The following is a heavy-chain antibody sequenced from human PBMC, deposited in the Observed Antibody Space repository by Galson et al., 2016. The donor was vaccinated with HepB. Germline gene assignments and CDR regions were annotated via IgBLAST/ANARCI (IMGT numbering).Heavy chain of an antibody. CDR2: INAGNGNT. V-gene: IGHV1-3*01. Sequence: SVKVSCKASGYTFTSYAMHWVRQAPGQRLEWMGWINAGNGNTKYSQKFQGRVTITRDTSACTAYMELRSLRSEDTAVYYCAREALILGAPLDYWGQGTLVTVSS. D-gene: IGHD1-26*01. CDR1: GYTFTSYA. CDR3: AREALILGAPLDY. J-gene: IGHJ4*02.